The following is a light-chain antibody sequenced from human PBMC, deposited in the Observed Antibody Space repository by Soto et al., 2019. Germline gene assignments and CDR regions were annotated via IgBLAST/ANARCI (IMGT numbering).Light chain of an antibody. CDR1: SSDVGGYNY. CDR3: SSYTDNDTYV. V-gene: IGLV2-14*01. Sequence: QSALTQPASVSGSPGQSITISCTGTSSDVGGYNYVSWYQQHPGKAPKLMIYDVSNRPSGVSNRFSGSKSGNTASLTISGLQAEDEADYYCSSYTDNDTYVFGGGTKVTV. J-gene: IGLJ1*01. CDR2: DVS.